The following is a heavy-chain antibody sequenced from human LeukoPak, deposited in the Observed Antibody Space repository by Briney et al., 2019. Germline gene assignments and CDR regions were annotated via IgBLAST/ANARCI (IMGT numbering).Heavy chain of an antibody. CDR3: AKDRPPSGPMPG. V-gene: IGHV3-33*06. Sequence: PGGSLRLSCAASGFTLSSYGMHWVRQAAGKGLEWVAVIWTDGTTKYYADSVKGRFTISRDDSRNTLYLQMISLRAEDTAVYYYAKDRPPSGPMPGWGQGTLVTVSS. J-gene: IGHJ4*02. CDR2: IWTDGTTK. D-gene: IGHD6-19*01. CDR1: GFTLSSYG.